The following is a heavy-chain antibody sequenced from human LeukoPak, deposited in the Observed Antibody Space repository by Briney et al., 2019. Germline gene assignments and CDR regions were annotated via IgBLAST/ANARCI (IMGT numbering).Heavy chain of an antibody. Sequence: KTSETLSLTCAVSGGSFSGYYWTWIRQPPGKGLEWIGRIYTSGSTNYNPSLKSRVTMSVDTSKNQFSLKLSSVTAADTAVYYCARSGYXSGWVRFDYWGQGTLVTVSS. J-gene: IGHJ4*02. D-gene: IGHD6-19*01. CDR2: IYTSGST. CDR1: GGSFSGYY. CDR3: ARSGYXSGWVRFDY. V-gene: IGHV4-4*07.